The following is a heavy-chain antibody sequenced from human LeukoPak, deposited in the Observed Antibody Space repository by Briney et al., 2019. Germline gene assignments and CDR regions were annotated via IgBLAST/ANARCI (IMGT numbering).Heavy chain of an antibody. V-gene: IGHV1-2*02. Sequence: ASVKVSCKASGYTFTGYYMHWVRQAPGQGLEWMGWINPNSGGTNYAQKFQGRVTMTRDTSISTAYMELSRLRSDDTAVYYCAEGIVGATSWFDPWGQGTLVTVSS. D-gene: IGHD1-26*01. CDR2: INPNSGGT. CDR3: AEGIVGATSWFDP. CDR1: GYTFTGYY. J-gene: IGHJ5*02.